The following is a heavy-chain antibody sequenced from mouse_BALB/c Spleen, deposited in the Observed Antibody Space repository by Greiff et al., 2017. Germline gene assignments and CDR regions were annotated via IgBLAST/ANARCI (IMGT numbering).Heavy chain of an antibody. J-gene: IGHJ4*01. V-gene: IGHV1-5*01. Sequence: VQLQQSGTVLARPGASVKMSCKASGYSFTSYWMHWVKQRPGQGLEWIGAIYPGNSDTSYNQKFKGKAKLTAVTSASTAYMELSSLTNEDSAVYYCTRWEGPDYYAMDYWGQGTSVTVSS. CDR1: GYSFTSYW. CDR2: IYPGNSDT. CDR3: TRWEGPDYYAMDY. D-gene: IGHD3-3*01.